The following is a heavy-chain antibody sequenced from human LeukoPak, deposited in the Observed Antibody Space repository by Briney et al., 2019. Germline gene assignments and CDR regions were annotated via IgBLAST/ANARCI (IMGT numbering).Heavy chain of an antibody. J-gene: IGHJ5*02. D-gene: IGHD2-2*01. CDR1: SGSISSGGYY. V-gene: IGHV4-61*02. CDR3: AAYQLLFLWFDP. CDR2: IFNSGTT. Sequence: SETLSLTCTVSSGSISSGGYYWSWIRQPAGKGLEWIGRIFNSGTTHYNPSLQSRVTLSVDTSRNQFSLKVSSVTAADTAVYYCAAYQLLFLWFDPWGQGTLVTVSS.